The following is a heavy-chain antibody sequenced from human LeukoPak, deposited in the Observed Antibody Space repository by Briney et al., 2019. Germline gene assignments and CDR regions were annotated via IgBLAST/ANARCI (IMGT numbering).Heavy chain of an antibody. CDR1: GGSISSSNW. CDR3: ARSEEVWFGESNAYNWFDP. D-gene: IGHD3-10*01. V-gene: IGHV4-4*02. CDR2: IYHSGST. Sequence: SETLSLTCAVSGGSISSSNWWSWVRQPPGKGLEWIGEIYHSGSTNYNPSLKSRVTISVDKSKNQFSLKLSSVTAADTAVYYCARSEEVWFGESNAYNWFDPWGQGTLVTVSS. J-gene: IGHJ5*02.